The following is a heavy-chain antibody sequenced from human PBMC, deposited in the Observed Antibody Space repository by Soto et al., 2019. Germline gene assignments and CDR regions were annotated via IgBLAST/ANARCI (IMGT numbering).Heavy chain of an antibody. Sequence: EVQLVESGGDLVQPGGSLRLSCAASGFTFSNYEMNWVRQAPGKGLEWVAYISYSGRPTYYADSLKGRFTISRDNARDSLHLHMNSLRVEDSAVYYCVRDRTVTVDTSIDYWGHGTLVTVSS. J-gene: IGHJ4*01. CDR1: GFTFSNYE. CDR3: VRDRTVTVDTSIDY. CDR2: ISYSGRPT. D-gene: IGHD5-18*01. V-gene: IGHV3-48*03.